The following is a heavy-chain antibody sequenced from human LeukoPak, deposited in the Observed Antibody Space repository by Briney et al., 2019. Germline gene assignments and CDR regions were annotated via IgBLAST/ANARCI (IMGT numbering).Heavy chain of an antibody. Sequence: GGSLRLSCAASGFTFSNYAMSWVRQAAGRGLEWVSGISGRGGSTYYADSVKGRFTISRDNSKNTLYLQTNSLRAEDTALYYCAKVPNDYGDYVIDYWGQGTLVTVSS. V-gene: IGHV3-23*01. CDR2: ISGRGGST. CDR3: AKVPNDYGDYVIDY. CDR1: GFTFSNYA. J-gene: IGHJ4*02. D-gene: IGHD4-17*01.